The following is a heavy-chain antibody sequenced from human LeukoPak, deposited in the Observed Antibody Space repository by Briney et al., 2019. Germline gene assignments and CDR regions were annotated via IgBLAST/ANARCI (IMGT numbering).Heavy chain of an antibody. CDR1: GGSITSYY. J-gene: IGHJ4*02. D-gene: IGHD3-22*01. Sequence: SETLSLTCTVSGGSITSYYRSWIRQSPGKGLEWIGFMYYSGSTYYNPSLKSRVTISVDTSKNQFSLKLSSVTAADTAVYYCARSFDGSSGYYYFDYWGQGTLVTVSS. CDR2: MYYSGST. V-gene: IGHV4-59*12. CDR3: ARSFDGSSGYYYFDY.